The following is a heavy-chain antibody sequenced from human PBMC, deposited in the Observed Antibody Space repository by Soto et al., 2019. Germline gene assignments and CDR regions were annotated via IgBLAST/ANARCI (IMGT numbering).Heavy chain of an antibody. CDR1: GFTFGSYA. CDR2: ISSNGGST. V-gene: IGHV3-64*01. CDR3: ANHRIITMMGPGAFDI. J-gene: IGHJ3*02. D-gene: IGHD3-22*01. Sequence: PGGSLRLSCAASGFTFGSYAMHWVRQAPGKGLEYVSAISSNGGSTYYANSVKGRFTISRDNSKNTLYLQMGSLRAEDTAVYYCANHRIITMMGPGAFDIWGQGTMVTVSS.